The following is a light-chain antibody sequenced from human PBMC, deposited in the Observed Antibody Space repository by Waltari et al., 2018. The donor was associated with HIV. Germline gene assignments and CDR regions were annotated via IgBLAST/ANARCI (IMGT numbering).Light chain of an antibody. Sequence: EIVMTQSPATLSVSPGERATLSCRASQSVSSNLAWYQQRPGQAPRLLIYGASTRATGVPARFGGSGSGTEFTLTISSLQPEDFAVYYCQQYNNCPGLTFGGGTKVETK. CDR3: QQYNNCPGLT. V-gene: IGKV3-15*01. J-gene: IGKJ4*01. CDR1: QSVSSN. CDR2: GAS.